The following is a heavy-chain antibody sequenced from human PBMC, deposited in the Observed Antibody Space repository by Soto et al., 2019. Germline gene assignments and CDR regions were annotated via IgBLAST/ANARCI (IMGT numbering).Heavy chain of an antibody. CDR2: IYYSGST. V-gene: IGHV4-31*03. D-gene: IGHD5-18*01. J-gene: IGHJ5*02. Sequence: TLSLTCTVSGGSISSGGYYWSWIRQHPGKGLEWIGYIYYSGSTYYNPSLKSRVTISVDTSKNQSSLKLSSVTAADTAVYYCARERVDTAMVTFHWFDPWGQGTLVTVSS. CDR3: ARERVDTAMVTFHWFDP. CDR1: GGSISSGGYY.